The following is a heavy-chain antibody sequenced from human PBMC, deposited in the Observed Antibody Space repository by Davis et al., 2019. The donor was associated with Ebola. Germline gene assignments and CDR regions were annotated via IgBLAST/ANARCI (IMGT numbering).Heavy chain of an antibody. CDR1: GFTFEDYA. V-gene: IGHV3-9*01. D-gene: IGHD3-16*01. J-gene: IGHJ4*02. CDR2: INWSSGNI. Sequence: GGSLRLSCAASGFTFEDYAIQWVRQSPGKGLEWVAGINWSSGNIGYADSVKGRFTISIDNAKNSLYLQMNSLRAEDTAVYYCARGYVSFYFDYWGQGTLVTVSS. CDR3: ARGYVSFYFDY.